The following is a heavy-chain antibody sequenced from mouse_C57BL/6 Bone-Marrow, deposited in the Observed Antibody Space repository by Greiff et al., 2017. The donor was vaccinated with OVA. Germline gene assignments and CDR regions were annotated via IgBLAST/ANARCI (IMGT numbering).Heavy chain of an antibody. J-gene: IGHJ4*01. CDR2: IHPNSGST. CDR3: ARSRGAMDY. Sequence: QVHVKQPGAELVKPGASVKLSCKASGYTFTSYWMHWVKQRPGQGLEWIGMIHPNSGSTNYNEKFKSKATLTVDKSSSTAYMQLSSLTSEDSAVYYCARSRGAMDYWGQGTSVTVSS. CDR1: GYTFTSYW. V-gene: IGHV1-64*01.